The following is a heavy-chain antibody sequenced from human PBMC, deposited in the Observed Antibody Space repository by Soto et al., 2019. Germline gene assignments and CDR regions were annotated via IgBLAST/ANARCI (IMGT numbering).Heavy chain of an antibody. CDR2: IYPGDSDT. V-gene: IGHV5-51*01. D-gene: IGHD1-26*01. Sequence: ESLKISCKGSGYSFTSYWIGWVRQMPGKGLEWMGIIYPGDSDTRYSPSFQGQVTISADKSISTAYLQWSSLKASDTAMYYCARHFPGYSGSFGAYYYYYGMDVWGQGTTVTVSS. J-gene: IGHJ6*02. CDR1: GYSFTSYW. CDR3: ARHFPGYSGSFGAYYYYYGMDV.